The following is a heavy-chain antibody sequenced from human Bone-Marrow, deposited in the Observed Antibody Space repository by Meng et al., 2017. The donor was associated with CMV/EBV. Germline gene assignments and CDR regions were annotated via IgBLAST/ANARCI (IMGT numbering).Heavy chain of an antibody. J-gene: IGHJ4*02. V-gene: IGHV3-74*01. CDR2: INSDGSST. Sequence: SGFTLRSYWMHWVRQAPGKGLVWVSGINSDGSSTSYADSVKGRFTISRDNAKNTLYLQMNSLRVEDTAVYYCARGGGYSSAYYFDYWGQGALVTVSS. CDR1: GFTLRSYW. D-gene: IGHD6-19*01. CDR3: ARGGGYSSAYYFDY.